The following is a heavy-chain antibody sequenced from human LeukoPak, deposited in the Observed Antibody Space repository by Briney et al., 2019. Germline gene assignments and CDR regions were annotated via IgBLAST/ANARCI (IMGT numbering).Heavy chain of an antibody. D-gene: IGHD2-2*01. CDR2: IWYDGSNK. CDR1: GFTFSSYG. J-gene: IGHJ4*02. V-gene: IGHV3-33*01. Sequence: GGSLRLSCAASGFTFSSYGMHRVRQAPGKGLEWVAVIWYDGSNKYYADSVKGRLTISRDNSKNTLYLQMNSLRAEDTAVYYCARDCQLGHFDYWGQGTLVTVSS. CDR3: ARDCQLGHFDY.